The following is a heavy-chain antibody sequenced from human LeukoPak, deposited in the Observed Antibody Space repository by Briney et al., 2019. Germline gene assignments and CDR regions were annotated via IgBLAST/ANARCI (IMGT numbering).Heavy chain of an antibody. J-gene: IGHJ4*02. D-gene: IGHD3-10*01. CDR2: VNPDDSDT. CDR1: GYSFTSHW. V-gene: IGHV5-51*01. CDR3: ARLRWPRGGRSSFDY. Sequence: GASLKISCKGSGYSFTSHWIGWVRQVPGKGLEWMGIVNPDDSDTIYSPSLQGQVTISADESITTAYLQWSSLKASDTAMYYCARLRWPRGGRSSFDYWGQGALVTVSS.